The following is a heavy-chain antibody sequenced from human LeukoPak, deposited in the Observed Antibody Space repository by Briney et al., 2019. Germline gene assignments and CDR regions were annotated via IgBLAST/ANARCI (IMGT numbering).Heavy chain of an antibody. J-gene: IGHJ6*03. V-gene: IGHV1-18*01. D-gene: IGHD3-22*01. CDR3: ARVGGTLVYYYDSSGIQYMDV. CDR2: ISAYNGNT. Sequence: GASVKVSCKTSGYTFTSYGISWVRQAPGQGLEWMGWISAYNGNTNYAQKLQGRVTMTTDTSTSTAYMELRSLRSDDTAVYYCARVGGTLVYYYDSSGIQYMDVWGKGTTVTVSS. CDR1: GYTFTSYG.